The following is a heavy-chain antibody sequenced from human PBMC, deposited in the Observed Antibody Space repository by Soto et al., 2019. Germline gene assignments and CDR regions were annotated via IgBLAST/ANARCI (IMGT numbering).Heavy chain of an antibody. J-gene: IGHJ4*02. CDR2: INHSGST. CDR3: ARGTTVTTDKGIDY. V-gene: IGHV4-34*01. Sequence: SETLSLTCAVYGGSFSGYYWSWIRQPPGKGLEWIGEINHSGSTNYNPSLKSRVTISVDTSKNQFSLKLSSVTAADTAVYYCARGTTVTTDKGIDYWGQGTLVTVSS. CDR1: GGSFSGYY. D-gene: IGHD4-17*01.